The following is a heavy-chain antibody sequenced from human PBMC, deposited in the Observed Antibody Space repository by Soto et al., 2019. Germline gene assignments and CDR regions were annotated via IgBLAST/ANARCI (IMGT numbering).Heavy chain of an antibody. CDR1: GFTFSSFG. J-gene: IGHJ4*02. CDR2: LSGDGTTT. D-gene: IGHD3-22*01. CDR3: AKDITFDSSAYNY. V-gene: IGHV3-23*01. Sequence: EVQLLESGGGLVQPWGSLRLSCTASGFTFSSFGMSWVRQAPGKGLEWVSSLSGDGTTTYYVDSVKGRFTISRDNSKNTLSLQMNSLTTEDTAVYYCAKDITFDSSAYNYWGQGILVTVSS.